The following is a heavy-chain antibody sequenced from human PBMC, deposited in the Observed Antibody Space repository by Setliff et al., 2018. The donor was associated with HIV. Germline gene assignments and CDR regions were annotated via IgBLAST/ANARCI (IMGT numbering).Heavy chain of an antibody. Sequence: GGSLRLSCAASGFTFSNAWMTWVCQAPGKGLEWVGRIKSKTDGGTTDYVAPMKGRFTILRDDSKDTLYLQINSLKTEDTAVYYCATGPGPNAEGCWGQGTLVTVSS. CDR1: GFTFSNAW. CDR2: IKSKTDGGTT. D-gene: IGHD2-8*01. V-gene: IGHV3-15*01. CDR3: ATGPGPNAEGC. J-gene: IGHJ4*02.